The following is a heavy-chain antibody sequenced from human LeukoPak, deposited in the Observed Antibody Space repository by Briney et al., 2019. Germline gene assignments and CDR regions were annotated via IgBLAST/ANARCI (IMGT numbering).Heavy chain of an antibody. Sequence: PSETLSLTCTVSGGSVSGHYWTWIRQPPGKGLEWIGQIHYSGRPDYNPSLKSRVTISVDTSKNQLSLKVTSVTGADTAVYYCARFGVDYDMDVWGQGTTVTVSS. D-gene: IGHD3-16*01. CDR1: GGSVSGHY. CDR3: ARFGVDYDMDV. J-gene: IGHJ6*02. CDR2: IHYSGRP. V-gene: IGHV4-59*02.